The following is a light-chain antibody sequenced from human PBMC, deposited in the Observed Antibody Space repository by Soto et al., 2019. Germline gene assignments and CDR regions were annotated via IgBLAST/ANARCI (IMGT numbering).Light chain of an antibody. CDR1: QSLLYTSNNKNF. J-gene: IGKJ3*01. CDR2: WAS. V-gene: IGKV4-1*01. Sequence: DIVMTQSPDSLAVSLGERATINCKSSQSLLYTSNNKNFLAWYQQKPGQPPKLLIYWASTRESGVPDRFSGSGSRRDFTLTISSLQAEDVAVYYCQQYYSSPLTFGPGTKVDIK. CDR3: QQYYSSPLT.